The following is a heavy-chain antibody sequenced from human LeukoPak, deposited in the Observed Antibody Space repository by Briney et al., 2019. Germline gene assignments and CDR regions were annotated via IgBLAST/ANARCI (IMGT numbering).Heavy chain of an antibody. CDR2: INPNSGAT. V-gene: IGHV1-2*02. Sequence: ASVKVSCKASGYTFTGYYMHWVRQAPGRGLEWMGWINPNSGATNSAQKFQGRVTMTRDTSISTAYMELTRLRSDDTAVYYCARAFTGTSRRYGDYWFDPWGQGTLVTVSS. J-gene: IGHJ5*02. CDR3: ARAFTGTSRRYGDYWFDP. CDR1: GYTFTGYY. D-gene: IGHD4-17*01.